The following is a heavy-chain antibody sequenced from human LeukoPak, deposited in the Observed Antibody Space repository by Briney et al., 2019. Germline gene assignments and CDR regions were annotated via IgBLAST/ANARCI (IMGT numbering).Heavy chain of an antibody. CDR1: GGTFSSYA. Sequence: ASVKVSCKASGGTFSSYAISWVRQAPGQGLEWMGGIIPIFSTANYAQKFQGRVTITADESTSTAYMELRSLRSEDTAVYYCARDRGEQGDWFDPWGQGTLVTVSS. CDR2: IIPIFSTA. D-gene: IGHD1/OR15-1a*01. V-gene: IGHV1-69*01. J-gene: IGHJ5*02. CDR3: ARDRGEQGDWFDP.